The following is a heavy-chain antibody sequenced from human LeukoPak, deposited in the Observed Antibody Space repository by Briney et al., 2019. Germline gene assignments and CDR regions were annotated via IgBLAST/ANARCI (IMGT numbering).Heavy chain of an antibody. Sequence: GASVKVSCKASGYTFTTYGITWVRQAPGQGLEWMGWISVHNGNTNYAQKFQDRVTMTTDTSTSTAYMELRSLRSDDTAVYYCARKRGWGELSSPVHWYFDLWGRGTLVTVSS. J-gene: IGHJ2*01. CDR2: ISVHNGNT. CDR3: ARKRGWGELSSPVHWYFDL. CDR1: GYTFTTYG. V-gene: IGHV1-18*01. D-gene: IGHD3-16*02.